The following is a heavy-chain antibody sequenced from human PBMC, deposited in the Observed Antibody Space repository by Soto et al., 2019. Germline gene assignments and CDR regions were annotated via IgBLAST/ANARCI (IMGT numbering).Heavy chain of an antibody. V-gene: IGHV1-18*01. CDR2: ISAYNGNT. CDR1: GLAFTSCG. CDR3: ARDLGIQLWLGAYYYYGMDV. D-gene: IGHD5-18*01. J-gene: IGHJ6*02. Sequence: GASVKVPCKASGLAFTSCGIFWVRQAPGQGLEWMGWISAYNGNTNYAQKLQGRVTMTTDTSTSTAYMELRSLRSDDTAVYYCARDLGIQLWLGAYYYYGMDVWGQGTTVTVSS.